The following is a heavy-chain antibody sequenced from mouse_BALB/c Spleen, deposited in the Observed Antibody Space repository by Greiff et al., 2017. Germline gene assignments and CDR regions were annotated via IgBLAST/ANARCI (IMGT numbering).Heavy chain of an antibody. V-gene: IGHV5-9-3*01. D-gene: IGHD2-2*01. Sequence: EVQVVESGGGLVKPGGSLKLSCAASGFTFSSYAMSWVRQTPEKRLEWVATISSGGSYTYYPDSVKGRFTISRDNAKNTLYLQMSSLRSEDTAMYYCARQGGGYDGAWFAYWGQGTLVTVSA. J-gene: IGHJ3*01. CDR1: GFTFSSYA. CDR3: ARQGGGYDGAWFAY. CDR2: ISSGGSYT.